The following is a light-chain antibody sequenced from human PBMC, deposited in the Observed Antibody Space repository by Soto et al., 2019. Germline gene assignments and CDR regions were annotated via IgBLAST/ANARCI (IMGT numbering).Light chain of an antibody. CDR2: SAS. CDR3: LQSYTYPWT. Sequence: DLQMTQSPSAMSASVGDRITITCRASQDIRNYLAWFQQRPGNVPKRLIFSASSLQSGVPSRFSGSGSGTEFTLTISSLQPEDLATYYCLQSYTYPWTFGQGTKVDI. J-gene: IGKJ1*01. CDR1: QDIRNY. V-gene: IGKV1-17*03.